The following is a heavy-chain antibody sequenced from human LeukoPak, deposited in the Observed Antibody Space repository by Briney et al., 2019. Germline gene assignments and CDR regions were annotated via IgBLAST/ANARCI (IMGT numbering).Heavy chain of an antibody. CDR2: ISGSGGST. V-gene: IGHV3-23*01. J-gene: IGHJ4*02. D-gene: IGHD2-2*02. Sequence: GGSPRLSCAASGFTVSSNYMSWVRQAPGKGLEWVSAISGSGGSTYYADSVKGRFTISRDNSKNTLYLQMNSLRAEDTAVYYCAKDSRNIVVVPAAINYWGQGTQVTVSS. CDR3: AKDSRNIVVVPAAINY. CDR1: GFTVSSNY.